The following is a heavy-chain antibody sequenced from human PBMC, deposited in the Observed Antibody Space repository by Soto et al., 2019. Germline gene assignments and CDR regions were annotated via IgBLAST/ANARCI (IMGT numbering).Heavy chain of an antibody. V-gene: IGHV1-18*01. J-gene: IGHJ4*02. Sequence: QVHLVQSGAEVKKPGASVKVSCKASGYTFTSYGITWVRQAPGQGLEWMGWISAHNGNTDYAQKLQGRVIVTRDTSTRTACMEVRSLRSDDTAVYYCARGRYGDYWGQGALVTVSS. CDR3: ARGRYGDY. CDR2: ISAHNGNT. CDR1: GYTFTSYG. D-gene: IGHD1-1*01.